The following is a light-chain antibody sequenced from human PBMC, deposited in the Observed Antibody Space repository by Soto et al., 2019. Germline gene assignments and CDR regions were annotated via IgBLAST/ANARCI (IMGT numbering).Light chain of an antibody. V-gene: IGLV2-14*01. J-gene: IGLJ1*01. CDR3: SSLTTSFTYV. CDR2: EVS. Sequence: QSVLTQPASVSGSPGQSVAIPCTGTSSDVGAYNYVSWYQQHPGKAPKLLLSEVSNRPSGVSDRFSGSKSGNTASLTISGLQAEGEADYYCSSLTTSFTYVFGTGTKVTVL. CDR1: SSDVGAYNY.